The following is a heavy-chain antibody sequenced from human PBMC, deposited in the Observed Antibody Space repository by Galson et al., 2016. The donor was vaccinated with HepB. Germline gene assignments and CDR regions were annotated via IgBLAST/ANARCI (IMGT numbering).Heavy chain of an antibody. CDR2: IWYDGSNK. J-gene: IGHJ4*02. D-gene: IGHD3-10*01. CDR3: TGGGYGSGSFSGY. V-gene: IGHV3-33*01. Sequence: LSCAASGFTLSSYGMQWVRQAPGKGLEWVAVIWYDGSNKYYADSVKGRFTISRDNSNNTLYLQMSSLRAEDTAVYYCTGGGYGSGSFSGYWGQGTLVTVSS. CDR1: GFTLSSYG.